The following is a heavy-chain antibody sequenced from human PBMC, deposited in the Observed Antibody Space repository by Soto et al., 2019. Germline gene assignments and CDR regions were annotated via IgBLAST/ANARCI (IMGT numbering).Heavy chain of an antibody. D-gene: IGHD4-17*01. CDR2: IIPILDIA. CDR3: ARDVGLGPVTVSILVDY. Sequence: QVQLVQSGAEVKKPGSSVKVSCKASGGTFSNYTITWVRQAPGQGLEWMGRIIPILDIANYAKKFQGRVTITADKSTSTAYMELSSLRSEDTAVYYCARDVGLGPVTVSILVDYWGQGTLVIVSS. CDR1: GGTFSNYT. V-gene: IGHV1-69*08. J-gene: IGHJ4*02.